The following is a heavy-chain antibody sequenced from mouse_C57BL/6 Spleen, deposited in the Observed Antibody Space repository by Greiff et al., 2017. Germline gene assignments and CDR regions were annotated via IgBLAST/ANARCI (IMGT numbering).Heavy chain of an antibody. CDR1: GYTFTSYT. CDR3: ARQGLREGYYYAMDY. CDR2: INPSSGYT. Sequence: QVQLQQSGAELARPGASVKMSCKASGYTFTSYTMHWVKQRPGQGLEWIGYINPSSGYTKYNQKFKDKATLTADKSSSTAYMQLSSLTSEDSAVYYCARQGLREGYYYAMDYWGQGTSVTVSS. J-gene: IGHJ4*01. V-gene: IGHV1-4*01. D-gene: IGHD3-1*01.